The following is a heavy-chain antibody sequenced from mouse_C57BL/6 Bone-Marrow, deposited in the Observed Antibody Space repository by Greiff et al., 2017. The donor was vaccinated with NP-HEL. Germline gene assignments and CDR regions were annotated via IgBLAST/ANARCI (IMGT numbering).Heavy chain of an antibody. CDR2: IYPGDGDT. J-gene: IGHJ3*01. Sequence: QVQLQQSGAELVKPGASVKISCKASGYAFSNYWMNWVKQRPGKGLEWIGQIYPGDGDTNYNGKFKDKATLTADKSSSTAYMQLSGLTYEDTAVYCCARGAYWGQGTVVTVAA. CDR3: ARGAY. CDR1: GYAFSNYW. V-gene: IGHV1-80*01.